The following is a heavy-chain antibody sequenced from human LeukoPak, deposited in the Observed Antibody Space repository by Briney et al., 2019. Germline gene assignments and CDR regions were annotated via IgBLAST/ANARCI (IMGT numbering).Heavy chain of an antibody. J-gene: IGHJ4*02. CDR1: GYTFTGYY. CDR3: ASCPSLGGGYCSGGSCCHGFDY. CDR2: INPNSGGT. D-gene: IGHD2-15*01. Sequence: ASVKVSCKASGYTFTGYYMHWVRQAPGQGLEWMGRINPNSGGTNYAQKFQGRVTTTRDTSISTAYMELSRLRSGDTAVYYCASCPSLGGGYCSGGSCCHGFDYWGQGTLVTVSS. V-gene: IGHV1-2*06.